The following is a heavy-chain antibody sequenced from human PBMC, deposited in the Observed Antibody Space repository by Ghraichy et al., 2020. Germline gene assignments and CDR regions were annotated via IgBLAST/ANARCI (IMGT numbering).Heavy chain of an antibody. CDR3: AKDIRMSGWGSGAFDI. J-gene: IGHJ3*02. V-gene: IGHV3-23*01. CDR2: ISGSGGST. D-gene: IGHD3-10*01. CDR1: GFTFSSYA. Sequence: LSLTCAASGFTFSSYAMSWVRQAPGKGLEWVSAISGSGGSTYYADSVKGRFTISRDNSKNTLYLQMNSLRAEDTAVYYCAKDIRMSGWGSGAFDIWGQGTMVTVSS.